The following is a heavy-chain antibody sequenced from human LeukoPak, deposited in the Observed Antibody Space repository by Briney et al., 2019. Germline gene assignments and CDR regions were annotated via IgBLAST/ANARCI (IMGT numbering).Heavy chain of an antibody. V-gene: IGHV3-23*01. CDR3: AKRYDSGTFDY. CDR2: ISASGGST. CDR1: GFTFSNYV. J-gene: IGHJ4*02. D-gene: IGHD3-10*01. Sequence: GGSLRLSCAASGFTFSNYVMSWVRQAPGKGLEWVSTISASGGSTYYADSVKGRFTISRDNSKNTLYLQMNSLRAEDTAVYYCAKRYDSGTFDYWGQGTLVTVSS.